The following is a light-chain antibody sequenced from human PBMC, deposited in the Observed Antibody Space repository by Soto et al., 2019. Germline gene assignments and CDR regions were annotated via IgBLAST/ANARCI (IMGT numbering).Light chain of an antibody. CDR3: QTYYRGPLT. CDR1: QSLLSSSDNRNY. CDR2: WAS. Sequence: DVVMTQSPDSLALSLGERATINCKSSQSLLSSSDNRNYLAWFQQKVGQPPKLLIRWASTRESGVPDRFSASGSAPDFTLTINSLQAEDVAVYYCQTYYRGPLTFGGGTKVELK. J-gene: IGKJ4*01. V-gene: IGKV4-1*01.